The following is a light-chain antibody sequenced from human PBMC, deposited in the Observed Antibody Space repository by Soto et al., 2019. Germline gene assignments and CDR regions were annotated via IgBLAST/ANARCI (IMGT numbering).Light chain of an antibody. Sequence: DIQMTQSPSSLSASVGDRVTITCQASQDISNYLNWYQQKPGKAPKLLIYDASHLETGVPSRFSGSGSGTDFTFTISSLQPEDIATYYCQHYDNLLYTFGQGTKLEIK. J-gene: IGKJ2*01. CDR1: QDISNY. CDR3: QHYDNLLYT. V-gene: IGKV1-33*01. CDR2: DAS.